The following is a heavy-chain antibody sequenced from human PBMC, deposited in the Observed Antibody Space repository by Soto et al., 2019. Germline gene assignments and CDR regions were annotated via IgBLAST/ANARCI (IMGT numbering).Heavy chain of an antibody. J-gene: IGHJ5*02. CDR1: GGSISSYS. D-gene: IGHD3-10*01. Sequence: SETLSLTCTVSGGSISSYSWTWIRQPAGKGLEWIGRIYTSGSTNYNPSLESRVTMSVDTSKNQLSLKLKSVTAADTAVYYCARDHRSEFVGGFDPWGQGTLVTVSS. CDR3: ARDHRSEFVGGFDP. CDR2: IYTSGST. V-gene: IGHV4-4*07.